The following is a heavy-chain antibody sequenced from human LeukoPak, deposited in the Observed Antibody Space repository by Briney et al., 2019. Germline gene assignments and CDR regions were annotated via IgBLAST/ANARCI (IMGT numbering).Heavy chain of an antibody. D-gene: IGHD5-18*01. CDR1: GGSISSSNW. CDR2: IYHSGST. J-gene: IGHJ4*02. CDR3: ARDKGYSYGLDY. V-gene: IGHV4-4*02. Sequence: SETPSLTCAVSGGSISSSNWWSWVRQPPGKGLGWIWEIYHSGSTNYNPCLKSRVTISVDKSKNQFSLKLSSVTAADTAVYYCARDKGYSYGLDYWGQGTLVTVS.